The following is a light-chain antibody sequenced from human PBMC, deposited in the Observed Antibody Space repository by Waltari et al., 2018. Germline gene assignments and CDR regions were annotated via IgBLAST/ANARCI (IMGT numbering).Light chain of an antibody. Sequence: EIMMTQSPATLSVSPGERATLSCRASQSVSSNLAWYQQKPGQAPRLLIYGASTRATGIPARFSGSGSGTEFTLTISSLQSEDFAVYYCQQYNNWPPTRTFGPGTKVDIK. V-gene: IGKV3-15*01. CDR2: GAS. J-gene: IGKJ3*01. CDR1: QSVSSN. CDR3: QQYNNWPPTRT.